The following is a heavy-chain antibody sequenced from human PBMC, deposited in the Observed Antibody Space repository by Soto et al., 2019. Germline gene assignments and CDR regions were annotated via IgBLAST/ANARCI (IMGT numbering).Heavy chain of an antibody. D-gene: IGHD3-22*01. CDR1: GGSISSDDYY. CDR3: ARDLDGLHDDNSGPYPRPG. CDR2: IHSSGSI. Sequence: SETLSPTCTVSGGSISSDDYYWSWIRQAPGRGLEWIGYIHSSGSIYYNPSLKSRATMSIDTARNQFSLKVSSVTVADTAVYYCARDLDGLHDDNSGPYPRPGWGQGTLVT. J-gene: IGHJ1*01. V-gene: IGHV4-30-4*01.